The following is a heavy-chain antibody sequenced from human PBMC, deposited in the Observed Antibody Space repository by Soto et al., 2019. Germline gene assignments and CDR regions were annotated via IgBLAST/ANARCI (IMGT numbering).Heavy chain of an antibody. D-gene: IGHD5-18*01. V-gene: IGHV3-23*01. CDR1: GFTFSSYA. J-gene: IGHJ4*02. CDR3: AKETVSGYSYGIAFDY. Sequence: EVQLLESGGGLVQPGGSLRLSCAASGFTFSSYAMSWVRQAPGKGLEWVSAISGSGGSTYYADSVKGRFTISRDNSKNTLYLQMNSLRAEDTAVYYCAKETVSGYSYGIAFDYWGQGTLVTVSS. CDR2: ISGSGGST.